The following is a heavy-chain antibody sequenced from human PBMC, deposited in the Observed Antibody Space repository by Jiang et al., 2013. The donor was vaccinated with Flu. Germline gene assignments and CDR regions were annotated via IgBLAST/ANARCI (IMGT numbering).Heavy chain of an antibody. CDR3: ARLWISSSPFDY. J-gene: IGHJ4*01. Sequence: SGSGLVKPSETLSLTCTVSGASISSSYWTWIRQPPGKGLEYIGYTHYTESAHYNPSLKSRVTMSLDTSKNQFSLRLSSATAADTAIYYCARLWISSSPFDY. V-gene: IGHV4-59*01. CDR1: GASISSSY. D-gene: IGHD6-6*01. CDR2: THYTESA.